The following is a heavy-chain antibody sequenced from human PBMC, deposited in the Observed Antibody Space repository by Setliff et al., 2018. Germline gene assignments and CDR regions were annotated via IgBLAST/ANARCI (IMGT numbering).Heavy chain of an antibody. CDR3: AKVPTWGSVDY. D-gene: IGHD3-16*01. J-gene: IGHJ4*02. CDR1: GFTFSSSA. V-gene: IGHV3-23*05. Sequence: GGSLRLSCVVSGFTFSSSAMSWVRQAPGKGLEWVSAINTGGNTTYYADSVKGRFTISRDNSKNTLYLQMNSLRVDDTALYYCAKVPTWGSVDYWGQGTLVTSPQ. CDR2: INTGGNTT.